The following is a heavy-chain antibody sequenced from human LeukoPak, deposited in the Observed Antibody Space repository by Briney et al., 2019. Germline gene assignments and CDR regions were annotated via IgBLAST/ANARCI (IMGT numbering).Heavy chain of an antibody. CDR3: ARARPGVAGFFDC. CDR1: GFTFSSNY. Sequence: GGSLRLSWAASGFTFSSNYMSWVRQAPGKGVEWVSVIYSGGNPYYADSVKGRFTFSRDNSKNTLYLQMNSLRVEDTAVYYCARARPGVAGFFDCWGQGTLVTVSS. D-gene: IGHD1-14*01. J-gene: IGHJ4*02. V-gene: IGHV3-53*01. CDR2: IYSGGNP.